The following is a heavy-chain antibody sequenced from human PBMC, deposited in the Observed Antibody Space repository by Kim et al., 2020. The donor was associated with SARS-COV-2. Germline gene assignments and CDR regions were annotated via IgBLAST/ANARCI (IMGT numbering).Heavy chain of an antibody. V-gene: IGHV3-33*01. D-gene: IGHD5-18*01. CDR2: K. CDR3: ARDPRDTALDY. Sequence: KYYAGSVRGRFTITRDNAKNTLYLQMNSLRAEDTVVYYYARDPRDTALDYWGQGTLVTVSS. J-gene: IGHJ4*02.